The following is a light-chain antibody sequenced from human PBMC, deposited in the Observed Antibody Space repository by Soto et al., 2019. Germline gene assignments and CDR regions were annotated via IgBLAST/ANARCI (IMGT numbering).Light chain of an antibody. CDR3: QQYGNSPRIS. CDR2: GAS. CDR1: QSVSSSY. V-gene: IGKV3-20*01. Sequence: EIVLTQSPGTLSLSPGERATLSCRASQSVSSSYLAWYQQTPGQAPRLLIYGASSRATGIPDRFSGSGSGTDFTLTINGLEPEDFAVYYCQQYGNSPRISFGQGTRLEIK. J-gene: IGKJ5*01.